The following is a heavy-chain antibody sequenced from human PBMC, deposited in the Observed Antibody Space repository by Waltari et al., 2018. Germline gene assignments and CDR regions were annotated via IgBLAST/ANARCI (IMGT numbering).Heavy chain of an antibody. J-gene: IGHJ3*02. CDR2: MNPNSGKT. CDR1: GYTFTSYD. D-gene: IGHD3-22*01. Sequence: QVQLVQSGAEVKKPGASVKVSCKASGYTFTSYDINWVRQATGQGLEWMGWMNPNSGKTGYARSVQGRVTRTRNTSIGTAYVELSSLRSEDTAVYYCARDDPYNYDSHPNADALDIWGQGTMVTVSS. CDR3: ARDDPYNYDSHPNADALDI. V-gene: IGHV1-8*01.